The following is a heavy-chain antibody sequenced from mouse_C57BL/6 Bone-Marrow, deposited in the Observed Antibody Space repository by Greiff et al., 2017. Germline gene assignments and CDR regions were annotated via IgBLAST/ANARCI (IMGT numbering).Heavy chain of an antibody. D-gene: IGHD2-4*01. CDR1: GFTFSDFY. V-gene: IGHV7-1*01. Sequence: EVKLMESGGGLVQSGRSLRLSCATSGFTFSDFYMEWVRQAPGKGLEWIAASRNKANDYTTEYSASVKGRFIVSRDTSQSILYLQMNALRAEDTAIYYCARGSDYSLDYWGQGTTLTVSS. CDR3: ARGSDYSLDY. J-gene: IGHJ2*01. CDR2: SRNKANDYTT.